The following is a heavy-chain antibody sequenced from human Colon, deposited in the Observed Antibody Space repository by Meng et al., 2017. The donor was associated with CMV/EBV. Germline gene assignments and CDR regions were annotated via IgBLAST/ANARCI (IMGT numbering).Heavy chain of an antibody. CDR2: IYSGGSST. D-gene: IGHD1-1*01. Sequence: GGSLRLSCAASGFTFSSYAMSWVRQAPGKGLEWVSVIYSGGSSTYYADSVKGRFTVSRDNSKNTLYLQMNSLRREDTAVYYCARAASVAVIYNLGLDVWGLGTTVTVSS. CDR1: GFTFSSYA. J-gene: IGHJ6*02. CDR3: ARAASVAVIYNLGLDV. V-gene: IGHV3-23*03.